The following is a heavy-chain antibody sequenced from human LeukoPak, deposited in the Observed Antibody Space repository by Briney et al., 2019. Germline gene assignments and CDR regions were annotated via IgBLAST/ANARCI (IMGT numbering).Heavy chain of an antibody. Sequence: PGGSLRLSCAASGFTFSSYSMNWVRQAPGKGLEWVSSISSSSSYIYYADSVKGRFTISRDNAKNSLYLQMNSLRAEDTAVYYCATQSIAARNFDYWGQGTLVTVSS. CDR1: GFTFSSYS. CDR3: ATQSIAARNFDY. CDR2: ISSSSSYI. D-gene: IGHD6-6*01. J-gene: IGHJ4*02. V-gene: IGHV3-21*04.